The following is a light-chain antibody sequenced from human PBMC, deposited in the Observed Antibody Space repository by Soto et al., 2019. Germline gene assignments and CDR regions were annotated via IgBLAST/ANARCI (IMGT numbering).Light chain of an antibody. CDR3: QQTYSTPRT. V-gene: IGKV1-39*01. J-gene: IGKJ1*01. CDR2: TAS. Sequence: DIQMTQSPSSLSASLGDRVTITCRASQSIKAYLNWYQQKPGKAPKLLIYTASTLQSGVPPRFSGSGSGTDFTLTISSLQPEDFATYYCQQTYSTPRTFGQGTKVEVK. CDR1: QSIKAY.